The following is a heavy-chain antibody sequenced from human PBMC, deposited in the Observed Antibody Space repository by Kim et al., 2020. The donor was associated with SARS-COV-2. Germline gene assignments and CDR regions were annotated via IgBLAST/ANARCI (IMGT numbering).Heavy chain of an antibody. Sequence: GGSLRLSCVASGITFSNENMNWVRQAPGKGPEWLSFINPTSTPIYYADSVRGRFTISRDNAKNSLYLQMNSLRDEDTAVYFCAIGAGSSWFAYWGLGTLVTVSS. J-gene: IGHJ1*01. D-gene: IGHD6-13*01. CDR1: GITFSNEN. V-gene: IGHV3-48*02. CDR2: INPTSTPI. CDR3: AIGAGSSWFAY.